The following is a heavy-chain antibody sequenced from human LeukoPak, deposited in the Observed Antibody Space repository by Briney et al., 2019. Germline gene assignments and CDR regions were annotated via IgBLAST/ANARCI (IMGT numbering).Heavy chain of an antibody. CDR1: GFTFSSYS. J-gene: IGHJ4*02. V-gene: IGHV3-48*02. CDR3: ARDAHIVRGVNPLDY. D-gene: IGHD3-10*01. Sequence: PGGSLRLSCAASGFTFSSYSMNWVRQAPGKGLEWISYVIYSSSTIYYADSVKGRFTISRDNAKNSLYLQMNSLRDEDTAVYYCARDAHIVRGVNPLDYWGQGTLVTVSS. CDR2: VIYSSSTI.